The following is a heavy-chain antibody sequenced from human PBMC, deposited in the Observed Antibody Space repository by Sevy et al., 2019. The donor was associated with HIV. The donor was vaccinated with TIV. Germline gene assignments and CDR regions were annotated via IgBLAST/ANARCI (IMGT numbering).Heavy chain of an antibody. CDR1: GFIFSNYA. CDR3: ARDGAAGSGAFWERNWFDP. J-gene: IGHJ5*02. Sequence: GGSLRLSCAASGFIFSNYAMHWVRQAPGKGLEWVAVISQDGNSEYSADSVKGRFTISRDNSKNTLYLQMNSLRAEERAVFYCARDGAAGSGAFWERNWFDPWGQGTLVTVSS. D-gene: IGHD2-15*01. V-gene: IGHV3-30-3*01. CDR2: ISQDGNSE.